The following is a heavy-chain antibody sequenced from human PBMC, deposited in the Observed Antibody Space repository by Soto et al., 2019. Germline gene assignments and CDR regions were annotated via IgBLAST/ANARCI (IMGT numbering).Heavy chain of an antibody. Sequence: ASVKVSCKASGYTFTSYDINWVRQATGQGLEWMGWMNPNSGNTGYAQKFQGRVTMTRNTSISTAYMELSSLRSEDTAVYYCARGAGYNFWSGYSSPPAFDIWGQGTMVTVSS. CDR1: GYTFTSYD. V-gene: IGHV1-8*01. J-gene: IGHJ3*02. D-gene: IGHD3-3*01. CDR2: MNPNSGNT. CDR3: ARGAGYNFWSGYSSPPAFDI.